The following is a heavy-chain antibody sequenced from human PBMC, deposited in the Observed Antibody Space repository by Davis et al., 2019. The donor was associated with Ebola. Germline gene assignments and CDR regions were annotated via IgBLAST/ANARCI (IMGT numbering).Heavy chain of an antibody. Sequence: GESLKISCAASGFTFSSYAMHWVRQAPGKGLEWVAVISYDGNNKYYADSVKGRFTISRDNSKNTLYLQMNSLRAEDTAVYYCARESRLQLSARGANWFDPWGQGTLVTVSS. CDR2: ISYDGNNK. J-gene: IGHJ5*02. D-gene: IGHD5-18*01. CDR3: ARESRLQLSARGANWFDP. CDR1: GFTFSSYA. V-gene: IGHV3-30*04.